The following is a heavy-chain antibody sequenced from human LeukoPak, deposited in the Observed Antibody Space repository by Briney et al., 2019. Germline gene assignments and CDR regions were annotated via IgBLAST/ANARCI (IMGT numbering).Heavy chain of an antibody. V-gene: IGHV3-43*01. Sequence: GGSLRLSCAASGFTFDDYTMHWVRQAPGKGLEWVSLISWDGGSTYYADSVKGRFTISRDNAENLLYLEMNSLRAEDTAVYYCAREGGNGWYSGWFDPWGQGILVTVSS. CDR2: ISWDGGST. CDR1: GFTFDDYT. J-gene: IGHJ5*02. D-gene: IGHD6-19*01. CDR3: AREGGNGWYSGWFDP.